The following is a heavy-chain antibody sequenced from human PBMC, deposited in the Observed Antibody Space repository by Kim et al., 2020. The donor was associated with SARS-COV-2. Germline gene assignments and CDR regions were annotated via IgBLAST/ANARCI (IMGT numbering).Heavy chain of an antibody. V-gene: IGHV1-3*01. CDR1: GYTFATYA. CDR3: EITGGSSFH. J-gene: IGHJ4*02. CDR2: INVGNGNT. D-gene: IGHD1-26*01. Sequence: ASVKVSCKASGYTFATYAIQWVRQAPGQTFEWMGWINVGNGNTKYSQNFQGRVTITRDTSANTSYMEMNSLRSEDTAVYYCEITGGSSFHWGQGTLVTVSS.